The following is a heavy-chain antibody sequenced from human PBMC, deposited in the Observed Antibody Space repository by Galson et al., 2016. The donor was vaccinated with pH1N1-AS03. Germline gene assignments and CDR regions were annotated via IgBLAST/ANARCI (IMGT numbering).Heavy chain of an antibody. Sequence: TLSLTCAVSGYSISSGFHWAWVRQPPSKGLEWIGTISHSGNTYYNPSLKSRVTMSVDTSKNQFSLKLSSVTAADAAVYYCARFSGSYQFDYWGQGTLVTVFS. V-gene: IGHV4-38-2*01. J-gene: IGHJ4*02. D-gene: IGHD1-26*01. CDR1: GYSISSGFH. CDR2: ISHSGNT. CDR3: ARFSGSYQFDY.